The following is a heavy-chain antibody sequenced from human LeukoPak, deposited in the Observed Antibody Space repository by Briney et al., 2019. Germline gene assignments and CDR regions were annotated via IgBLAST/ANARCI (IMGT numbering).Heavy chain of an antibody. CDR2: INYSGNT. D-gene: IGHD1-14*01. CDR3: ARPSGRNWNAFDI. J-gene: IGHJ3*02. Sequence: SETLSPTCTVSGDSISSSPYFCGWLRQPPGKGLEWIGSINYSGNTYFNPSLQSRVAISVDTSKNQFSLKLSSLTAADTAVYSCARPSGRNWNAFDIWGQGTMVTVSS. V-gene: IGHV4-39*01. CDR1: GDSISSSPYF.